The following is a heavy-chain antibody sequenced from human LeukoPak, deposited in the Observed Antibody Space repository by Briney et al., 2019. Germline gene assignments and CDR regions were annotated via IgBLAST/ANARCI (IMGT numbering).Heavy chain of an antibody. J-gene: IGHJ4*02. Sequence: GGSLRLSCAASGFAFTSYSMNWVRQAPGKGLEWVSTISGGGGSTYYADSVKGRFTISRDNSKNTLYLQVNSLRAEDTAVYYCAKGGKWDITPFDYWGQGTLVTVSS. CDR1: GFAFTSYS. D-gene: IGHD1-26*01. CDR3: AKGGKWDITPFDY. CDR2: ISGGGGST. V-gene: IGHV3-23*01.